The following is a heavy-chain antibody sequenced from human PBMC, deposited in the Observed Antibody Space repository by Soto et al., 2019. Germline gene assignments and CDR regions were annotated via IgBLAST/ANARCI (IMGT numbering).Heavy chain of an antibody. CDR3: LGDWLHP. V-gene: IGHV3-15*05. CDR2: IKSESVGGTT. J-gene: IGHJ5*02. CDR1: GFSFRNAW. Sequence: EVQLGASGGDLVKPGGSLRLACAGSGFSFRNAWMSWVRQAPGKGPAWIGRIKSESVGGTTDYAAPVKGRFTVSRDDSKNTVYLHMSSLKIEDTAVYYCLGDWLHPWGQGTLVTVSS. D-gene: IGHD2-15*01.